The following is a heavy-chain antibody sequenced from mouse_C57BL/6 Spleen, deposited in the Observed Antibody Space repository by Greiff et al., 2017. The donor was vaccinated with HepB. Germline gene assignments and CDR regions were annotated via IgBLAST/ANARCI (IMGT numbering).Heavy chain of an antibody. J-gene: IGHJ3*01. CDR3: TRSAMVTTRFAY. Sequence: VNVVESGAELVRPGASVTLSCKASGYTFTDYEMHWVKQTPVHGLEWIGAIDPETGGTAYNQKFKGKAILTADKSSSTAYMELRSLTSEDSAVYYCTRSAMVTTRFAYWRQGTLVTVSA. CDR2: IDPETGGT. V-gene: IGHV1-15*01. CDR1: GYTFTDYE. D-gene: IGHD2-2*01.